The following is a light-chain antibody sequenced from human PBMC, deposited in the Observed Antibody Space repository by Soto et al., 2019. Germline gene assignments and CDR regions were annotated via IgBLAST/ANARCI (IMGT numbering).Light chain of an antibody. J-gene: IGKJ4*01. V-gene: IGKV3-15*01. CDR2: GAS. CDR1: HSVSSK. CDR3: QQYNDWPPQLN. Sequence: EIVMTQSPATLSVSVGERATLSCRASHSVSSKLAWYQQKPGQAPRLLIYGASTRATDITARVSGSGSGTEFTLTLSSLQSEDFAVSYCQQYNDWPPQLNFGGGNQVEIQ.